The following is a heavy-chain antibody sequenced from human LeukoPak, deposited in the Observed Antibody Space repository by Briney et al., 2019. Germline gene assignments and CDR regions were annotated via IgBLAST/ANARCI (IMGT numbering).Heavy chain of an antibody. CDR3: ARESYGDFDY. D-gene: IGHD5-18*01. CDR2: ISGSGTTI. J-gene: IGHJ4*02. CDR1: GGSISSSSYY. V-gene: IGHV3-11*04. Sequence: LSLTCTVSGGSISSSSYYWGWIRQPPGKGLEWVSSISGSGTTIYYADSVKGRFTISRDNAKNSLYLQMNSLRAEDTAVYYCARESYGDFDYWGQGTLVTVSS.